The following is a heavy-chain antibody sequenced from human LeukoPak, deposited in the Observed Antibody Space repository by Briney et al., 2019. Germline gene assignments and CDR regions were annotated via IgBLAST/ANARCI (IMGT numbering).Heavy chain of an antibody. V-gene: IGHV4-34*01. D-gene: IGHD5-18*01. Sequence: KPSETLSLTCAVYGGSFSGYYWSWIRQPPGKGLEWIGEINHSGSTNYNPSLKSRVTISVDTSKNQFSLKLSSVTAADTAVYYCASAWIQLWLGAFDIWGQGTMVTVSS. CDR2: INHSGST. CDR3: ASAWIQLWLGAFDI. J-gene: IGHJ3*02. CDR1: GGSFSGYY.